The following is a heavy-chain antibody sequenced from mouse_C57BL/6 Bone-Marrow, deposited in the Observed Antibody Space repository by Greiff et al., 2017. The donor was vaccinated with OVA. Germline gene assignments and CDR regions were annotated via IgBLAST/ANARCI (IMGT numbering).Heavy chain of an antibody. CDR1: GYAFTNYL. J-gene: IGHJ3*01. D-gene: IGHD4-1*01. V-gene: IGHV1-54*01. CDR3: ARSGTRAY. Sequence: VQLQQSGAELVRPGTSVKVSCKASGYAFTNYLIEWVKQRPGQGLEWIGVINPGSGGTNYNEKFKGKATLTADKSSSTAYMQLSSLTSEDSAVYFCARSGTRAYWGQGTLVTVSA. CDR2: INPGSGGT.